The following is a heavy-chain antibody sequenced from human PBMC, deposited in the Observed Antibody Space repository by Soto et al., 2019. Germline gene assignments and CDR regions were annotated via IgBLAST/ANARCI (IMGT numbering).Heavy chain of an antibody. CDR3: ARAYDFWSNYYYYYYAMDV. CDR1: GYTFTSYD. J-gene: IGHJ6*02. Sequence: ASVKVSCKASGYTFTSYDINWVRQATGQGLEWMGWMNPNSGNTGYAQKFQGRVTMTRNTSISTAYMELSSLRSEDTAVYYCARAYDFWSNYYYYYYAMDVWGQGTTGTVSS. D-gene: IGHD3-3*01. CDR2: MNPNSGNT. V-gene: IGHV1-8*01.